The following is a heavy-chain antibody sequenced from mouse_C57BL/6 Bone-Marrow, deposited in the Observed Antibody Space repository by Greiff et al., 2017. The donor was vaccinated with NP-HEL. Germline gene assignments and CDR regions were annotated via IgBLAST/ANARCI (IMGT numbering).Heavy chain of an antibody. D-gene: IGHD1-1*01. CDR2: IHPNSGST. CDR3: ANYYGSSYVGAMDY. Sequence: QVQLKQPGAELVKPGASVKLSCKASGYTFTSYWMHWVKQRPGQGLEWIGMIHPNSGSTNYNEKFKSKATLTVDKSSSTAYMQLSSLTSEDSAVYYCANYYGSSYVGAMDYWGQGTSVTVSS. J-gene: IGHJ4*01. CDR1: GYTFTSYW. V-gene: IGHV1-64*01.